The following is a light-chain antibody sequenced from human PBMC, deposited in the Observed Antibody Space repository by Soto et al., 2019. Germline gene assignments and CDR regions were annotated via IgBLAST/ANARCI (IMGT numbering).Light chain of an antibody. CDR1: SSNVGAGYH. CDR2: GNS. J-gene: IGLJ1*01. CDR3: QSYDSSLSGYV. V-gene: IGLV1-40*01. Sequence: QLVLTQPPSVSGAPGQRVTISCTGSSSNVGAGYHVHWYQQLPGTAPKLLIYGNSNRPSGVPDRFSGSKSGTSASLAITGLQAEDEADYYCQSYDSSLSGYVFGTGTKLTVL.